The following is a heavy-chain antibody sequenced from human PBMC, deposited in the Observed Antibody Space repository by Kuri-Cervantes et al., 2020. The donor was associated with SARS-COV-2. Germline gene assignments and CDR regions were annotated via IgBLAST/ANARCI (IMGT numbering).Heavy chain of an antibody. J-gene: IGHJ4*02. CDR1: GGSFSGYY. CDR3: ARATYYYDSSGYYSDY. CDR2: INHSGST. Sequence: GSLRLSCAFYGGSFSGYYWSWIRQPPGKGLEWIGEINHSGSTNYNPSLKSRVTISVDTSKNQFSLKLSSVTAADTAVYYCARATYYYDSSGYYSDYWGQGTLVTVSS. V-gene: IGHV4-34*01. D-gene: IGHD3-22*01.